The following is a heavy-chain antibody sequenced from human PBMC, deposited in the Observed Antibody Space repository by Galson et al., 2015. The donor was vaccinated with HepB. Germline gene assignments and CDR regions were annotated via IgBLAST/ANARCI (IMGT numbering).Heavy chain of an antibody. D-gene: IGHD2-2*02. CDR1: GGTFSTST. Sequence: SVKVSCKASGGTFSTSTISWVRQAPGQGLEWMGGITPIFGTANYAQKFQGRVTMTEDTSTDTAYMELSSLRSEDTAVYYCATFKVVPAAITYWYFDLWGRGTLVTVSS. J-gene: IGHJ2*01. V-gene: IGHV1-69*06. CDR3: ATFKVVPAAITYWYFDL. CDR2: ITPIFGTA.